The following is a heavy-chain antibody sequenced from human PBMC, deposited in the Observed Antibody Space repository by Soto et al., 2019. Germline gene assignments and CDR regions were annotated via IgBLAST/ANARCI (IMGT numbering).Heavy chain of an antibody. V-gene: IGHV3-23*01. CDR2: IRGSGGST. D-gene: IGHD3-3*01. CDR3: AKDSPIFTIYGVARYYYMAV. J-gene: IGHJ6*03. CDR1: GFTFSSYA. Sequence: EVQLLESGGGLVQPGGSLRLSCAASGFTFSSYAMSWVRQAPGKGLEWVSAIRGSGGSTYYADSVKGLFTISRDNSKNALYMQMNSLRAEDTAVYNCAKDSPIFTIYGVARYYYMAVWGKGTTVTVSS.